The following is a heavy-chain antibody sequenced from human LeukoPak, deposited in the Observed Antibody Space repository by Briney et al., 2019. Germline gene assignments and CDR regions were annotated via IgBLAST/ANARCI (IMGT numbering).Heavy chain of an antibody. V-gene: IGHV4-39*07. CDR2: IYYSGST. J-gene: IGHJ4*02. D-gene: IGHD3-9*01. CDR1: GGSINSRTDY. CDR3: ASTTVALRYFDWGFDY. Sequence: SETLSLTCTVSGGSINSRTDYWGWIRQPPGKGLEWIGSIYYSGSTYYNPSLKSRVTISVDTSKNQFSLKLSSVTAADTAVYYCASTTVALRYFDWGFDYWGQGTLVTVSS.